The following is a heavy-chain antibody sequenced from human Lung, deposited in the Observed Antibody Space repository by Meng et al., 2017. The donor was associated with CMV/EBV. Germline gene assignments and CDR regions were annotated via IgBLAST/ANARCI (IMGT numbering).Heavy chain of an antibody. D-gene: IGHD2-2*01. J-gene: IGHJ6*02. V-gene: IGHV1-2*02. CDR1: GYTFTGYY. CDR2: INPNSGGT. CDR3: ARDRVPAAFRDYGMDV. Sequence: ASXXVSXKASGYTFTGYYMHWVRQAPGQGLEWMGWINPNSGGTNYAQKFQGRVTMTRDTSISTAYMELSRLRSDDTAVYYCARDRVPAAFRDYGMDVWGQGTXVT.